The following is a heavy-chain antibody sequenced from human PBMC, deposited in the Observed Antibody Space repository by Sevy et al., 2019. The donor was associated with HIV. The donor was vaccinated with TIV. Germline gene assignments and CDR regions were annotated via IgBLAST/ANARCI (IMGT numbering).Heavy chain of an antibody. J-gene: IGHJ6*02. CDR1: GFTFSSYG. V-gene: IGHV3-23*01. CDR2: ISHSGGST. D-gene: IGHD2-2*01. CDR3: AKGTLVVPAVIYYYYAMDV. Sequence: GGSLRLSCAASGFTFSSYGMSWVRQAPGKGLKWVSSISHSGGSTYYADSVKGRFTISRDNSKNTLYLQMNRLRAEDTAVYYCAKGTLVVPAVIYYYYAMDVWGQGTTVTVSS.